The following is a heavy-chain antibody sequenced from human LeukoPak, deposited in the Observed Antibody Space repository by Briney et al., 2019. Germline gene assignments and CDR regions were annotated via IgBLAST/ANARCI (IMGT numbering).Heavy chain of an antibody. J-gene: IGHJ4*02. CDR1: GFTFSNYA. V-gene: IGHV3-48*02. CDR2: ISSSSTTI. CDR3: ARRYYYDSSGYLY. D-gene: IGHD3-22*01. Sequence: GGSLRLSCAASGFTFSNYAMSWVRQAPGKGLEWVSYISSSSTTIYYADSVKGRFTISRDNARNSLYLEMNSLRDEDTAVYYCARRYYYDSSGYLYWGQGTLVTVSS.